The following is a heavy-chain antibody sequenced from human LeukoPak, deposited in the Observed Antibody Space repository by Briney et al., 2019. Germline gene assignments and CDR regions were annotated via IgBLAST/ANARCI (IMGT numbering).Heavy chain of an antibody. CDR2: ISYDGSNK. D-gene: IGHD2-8*01. J-gene: IGHJ4*02. CDR3: ARDPENLMVYDSTQYFDY. CDR1: GFTFSSYA. V-gene: IGHV3-30*04. Sequence: GGSLRLSCAASGFTFSSYAMSWVRQAPGKGLEWVAVISYDGSNKYYADSVKGRFTISRDNSKNTPYLQMNSLIAEDTAVYYCARDPENLMVYDSTQYFDYWGQGTLGTVSS.